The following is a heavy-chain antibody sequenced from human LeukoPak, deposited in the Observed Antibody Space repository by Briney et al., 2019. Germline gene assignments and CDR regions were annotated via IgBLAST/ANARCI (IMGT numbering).Heavy chain of an antibody. CDR3: VTDDCGDYWGRF. Sequence: ASVKVSCKASGYIFTDYYMHWVQQSPGKGLEYMGRVDPQTGETIYGEKFQGRVTITADTSTDTAYMELTHLNAEDTAVHFCVTDDCGDYWGRFWGQGSLVSVSS. CDR2: VDPQTGET. V-gene: IGHV1-69-2*01. J-gene: IGHJ4*02. CDR1: GYIFTDYY. D-gene: IGHD4-17*01.